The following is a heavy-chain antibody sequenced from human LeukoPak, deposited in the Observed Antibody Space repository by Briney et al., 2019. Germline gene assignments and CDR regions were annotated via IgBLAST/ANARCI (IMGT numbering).Heavy chain of an antibody. J-gene: IGHJ4*02. CDR3: AKRSDYGGNWNYFDY. CDR2: ISSRGGST. V-gene: IGHV3-23*01. Sequence: TGGSLSLSCAASGFTFSTYGMSWVRQAPGKGLEWVSAISSRGGSTYYADSVKGRFTISRDNSKNTLHLQMNSLRADDTAVYYCAKRSDYGGNWNYFDYWGQGTPVTVSS. CDR1: GFTFSTYG. D-gene: IGHD4-23*01.